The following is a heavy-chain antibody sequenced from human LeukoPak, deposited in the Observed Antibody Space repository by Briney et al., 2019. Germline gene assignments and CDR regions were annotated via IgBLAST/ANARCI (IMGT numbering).Heavy chain of an antibody. D-gene: IGHD3-10*01. CDR1: GFTFSSYA. CDR2: ISKDGSDT. V-gene: IGHV3-30-3*02. Sequence: PGGSLRLSCAASGFTFSSYAMFWVRQAPGKGLEWVTIISKDGSDTFYADSVKGRFTISRDNSKNTLYLQMNSLRAEDTAVYYCAKDRGGYYFDYWGQGTLVTVSS. J-gene: IGHJ4*02. CDR3: AKDRGGYYFDY.